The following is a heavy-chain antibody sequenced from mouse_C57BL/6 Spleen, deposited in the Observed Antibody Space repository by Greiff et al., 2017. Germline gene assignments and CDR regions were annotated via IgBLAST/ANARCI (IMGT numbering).Heavy chain of an antibody. CDR2: IDPNRGGT. J-gene: IGHJ2*01. CDR1: GYTFTSYW. V-gene: IGHV1-72*01. CDR3: ARSDTTVVAEDY. D-gene: IGHD1-1*01. Sequence: QQSCKASGYTFTSYWMHWVKQRPGRGLEWIGRIDPNRGGTKYNEKFKSKSTLTVDKPSSTAYMQHSSLTSEDSAVYYCARSDTTVVAEDYWGQGTTLTVSS.